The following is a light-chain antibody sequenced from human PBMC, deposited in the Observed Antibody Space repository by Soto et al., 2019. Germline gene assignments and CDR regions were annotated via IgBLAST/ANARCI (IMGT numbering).Light chain of an antibody. CDR2: GAF. Sequence: EIVMTQSPATLSVSPGERVTLSCRASQSVSSNLAWYQQKPGQAPRLLIYGAFTRATGIPARFSGSGSGTEFTLTISSLQSEXXXVXXXXXXXNWPPLTFGGGTKVEIK. V-gene: IGKV3-15*01. CDR3: XXXXNWPPLT. J-gene: IGKJ4*01. CDR1: QSVSSN.